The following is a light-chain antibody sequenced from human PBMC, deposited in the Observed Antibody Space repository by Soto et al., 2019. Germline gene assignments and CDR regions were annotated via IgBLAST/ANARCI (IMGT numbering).Light chain of an antibody. J-gene: IGKJ2*01. CDR1: QSVSSCY. CDR3: HQYGSTPRT. Sequence: EIVLTQSPGTLYLAPGERATLSCSASQSVSSCYLAWYQQKPGQAPRLLIYGASSRATGIPHRFSGSGSVTDFTLTISRLEPEDFAVYYCHQYGSTPRTFGQGTKLEIK. V-gene: IGKV3-20*01. CDR2: GAS.